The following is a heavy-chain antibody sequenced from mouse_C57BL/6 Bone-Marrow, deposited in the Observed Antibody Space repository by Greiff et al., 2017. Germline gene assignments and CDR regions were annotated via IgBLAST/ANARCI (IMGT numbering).Heavy chain of an antibody. CDR2: IDPEDGDT. D-gene: IGHD2-3*01. CDR3: AHDGPKGGFDY. Sequence: EVQLQQSGAELVKPGASVKLSCTASGFNITDYYMHWVKQRTEQGLEWIGRIDPEDGDTNYAPKFKGKATITADTSSNTAYLQLSSLTSADTADYYCAHDGPKGGFDYWGQGTTLTVSS. V-gene: IGHV14-2*01. J-gene: IGHJ2*01. CDR1: GFNITDYY.